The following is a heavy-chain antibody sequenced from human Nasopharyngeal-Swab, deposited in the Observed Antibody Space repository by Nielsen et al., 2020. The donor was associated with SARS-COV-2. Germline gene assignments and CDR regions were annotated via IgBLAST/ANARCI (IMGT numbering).Heavy chain of an antibody. CDR2: ISSSSSYI. V-gene: IGHV3-21*01. CDR1: GFTFNNYN. Sequence: GGSLRLSCAASGFTFNNYNFNWVRQAPGKRLEWVSSISSSSSYIYYADSVKGRFTISRDNAKNSLYLQMNSLRAEDTAVYYCARDGLDYDFWSAYFMDVWGQGTTVTVSS. J-gene: IGHJ6*02. CDR3: ARDGLDYDFWSAYFMDV. D-gene: IGHD3-3*01.